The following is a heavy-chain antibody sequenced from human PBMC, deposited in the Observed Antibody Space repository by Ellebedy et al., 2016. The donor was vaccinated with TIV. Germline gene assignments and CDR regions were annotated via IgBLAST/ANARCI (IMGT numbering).Heavy chain of an antibody. CDR3: ARARNSGSYFHY. CDR1: GGSISSSDNY. J-gene: IGHJ4*02. Sequence: SETLSLXXTVSGGSISSSDNYWGWVRQPPGKGLEWIGLIYYTGTTHYNPSLKSRVTIAMDTSKNQFSLTVNSVTAADTAVYYCARARNSGSYFHYWGQGTLVTVSS. D-gene: IGHD1-26*01. CDR2: IYYTGTT. V-gene: IGHV4-39*07.